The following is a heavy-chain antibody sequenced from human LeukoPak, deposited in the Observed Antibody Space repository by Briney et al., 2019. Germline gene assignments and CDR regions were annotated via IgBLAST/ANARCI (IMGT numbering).Heavy chain of an antibody. J-gene: IGHJ4*02. V-gene: IGHV3-23*01. D-gene: IGHD3-22*01. CDR3: AKVANYYDRGNPSDY. CDR1: GFTFTTYA. CDR2: ISGIGGST. Sequence: GGSLRLSCAASGFTFTTYAMSWVRQAPGEGLEWVSAISGIGGSTYYANSVTGRFTISRDNSKNTLYLQMNSLRAEDTAVYYCAKVANYYDRGNPSDYWGQGTLVTVSS.